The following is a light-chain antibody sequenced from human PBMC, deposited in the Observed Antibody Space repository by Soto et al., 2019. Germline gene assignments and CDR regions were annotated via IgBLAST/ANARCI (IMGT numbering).Light chain of an antibody. CDR1: SSDIGTYNR. CDR2: EVN. V-gene: IGLV2-18*02. J-gene: IGLJ1*01. CDR3: NSFTTSNTYV. Sequence: QSALTQPDSVSGSPGQSITISCIGTSSDIGTYNRVSWYQQPPGTAPKLIIYEVNNRPSGVPDRFSGSKSGNTASLIISGLQAEDEADYYCNSFTTSNTYVFGTGTKVTVL.